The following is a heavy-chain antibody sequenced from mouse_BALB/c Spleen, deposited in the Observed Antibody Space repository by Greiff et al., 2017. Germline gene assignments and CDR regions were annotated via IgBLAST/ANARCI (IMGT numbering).Heavy chain of an antibody. CDR1: GFTFSSYG. D-gene: IGHD4-1*01. V-gene: IGHV5-6-3*01. CDR3: ARDLTYAMDY. J-gene: IGHJ4*01. Sequence: DVMLVESGGGLVQPGGSLKLSCAASGFTFSSYGMSWVRQTPDKRLELVATINSNGGSTYYPDSVKGRFTISRDNAKNTLYLQMSSLKSEDTAMYYCARDLTYAMDYWGQGTSVTVSS. CDR2: INSNGGST.